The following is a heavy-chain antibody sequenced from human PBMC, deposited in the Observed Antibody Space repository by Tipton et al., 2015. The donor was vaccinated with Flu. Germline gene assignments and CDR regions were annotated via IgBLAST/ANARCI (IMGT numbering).Heavy chain of an antibody. CDR2: MYYSGST. CDR1: GGSISSGGHY. V-gene: IGHV4-31*03. J-gene: IGHJ6*02. Sequence: TLSLTCTVSGGSISSGGHYWSWIRQHPGKGLEWIGYMYYSGSTYYNPSLKSRVTISVDTSKNQFSLKLRSVTAADTATYYCARDVYQGFWSSYYQYGMDVWGQGTTVAVSS. D-gene: IGHD3-3*01. CDR3: ARDVYQGFWSSYYQYGMDV.